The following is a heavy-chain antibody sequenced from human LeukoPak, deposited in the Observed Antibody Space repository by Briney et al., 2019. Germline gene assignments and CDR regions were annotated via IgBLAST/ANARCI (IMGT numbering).Heavy chain of an antibody. J-gene: IGHJ4*02. D-gene: IGHD3-22*01. CDR3: ARQYYDSTGYYYFDH. Sequence: SETLSLTCTVSGGAITGSSYYWGWIRQSPGKGLEWIGSLYYSGSIYYNPSLKSRVSMSADTSKNQFSLKLNSLTAADRAGYYCARQYYDSTGYYYFDHWDQGTLVTVSS. V-gene: IGHV4-39*01. CDR2: LYYSGSI. CDR1: GGAITGSSYY.